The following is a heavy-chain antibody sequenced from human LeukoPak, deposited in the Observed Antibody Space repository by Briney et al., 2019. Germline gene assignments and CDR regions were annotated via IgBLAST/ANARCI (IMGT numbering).Heavy chain of an antibody. CDR2: IYHSGST. Sequence: PSGTLSLTCAVSGGSISSGGYSWSWIRQPPGKGLEWIGYIYHSGSTYYNPSLKSRVTISVDRSKNQFSLKLSSVTAADTAVYYCARVGTKDAFDIWGQGTMVTVSS. CDR1: GGSISSGGYS. D-gene: IGHD2-8*01. J-gene: IGHJ3*02. V-gene: IGHV4-30-2*01. CDR3: ARVGTKDAFDI.